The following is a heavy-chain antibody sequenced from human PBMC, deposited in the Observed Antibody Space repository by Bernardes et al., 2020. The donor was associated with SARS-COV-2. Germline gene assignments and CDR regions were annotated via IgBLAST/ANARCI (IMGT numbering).Heavy chain of an antibody. CDR1: CYTFTSCG. V-gene: IGHV1-18*01. Sequence: ASVKVSCRASCYTFTSCGISWLRQAPGQGLEWLGWISADNGNTNSAQKLQGKVTITTATSTSTAYMELRSLRSDDTAVYYCARGGCGSGSSTSCYNLVFDPWGQGTLVTVSS. CDR2: ISADNGNT. CDR3: ARGGCGSGSSTSCYNLVFDP. J-gene: IGHJ5*02. D-gene: IGHD2-2*02.